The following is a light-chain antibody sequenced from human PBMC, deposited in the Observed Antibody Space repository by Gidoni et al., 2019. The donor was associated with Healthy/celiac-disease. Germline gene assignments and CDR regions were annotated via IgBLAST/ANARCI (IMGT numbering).Light chain of an antibody. CDR2: GKN. V-gene: IGLV3-19*01. CDR3: NPRHRSGNHQV. CDR1: SLRSYY. J-gene: IGLJ1*01. Sequence: SSELTQDPAVSVGLGQTVRITCQGDSLRSYYASWYQQKPGQAPVLGIYGKNKRPSGIPDRFSGSSSGNTASLTITGAQAEDEADYYCNPRHRSGNHQVFGTGTKVTVL.